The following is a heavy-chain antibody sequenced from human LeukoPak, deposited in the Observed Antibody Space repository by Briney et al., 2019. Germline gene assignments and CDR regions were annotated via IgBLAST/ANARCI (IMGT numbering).Heavy chain of an antibody. CDR2: ISGYNGET. V-gene: IGHV1-18*01. J-gene: IGHJ5*02. D-gene: IGHD6-6*01. CDR3: ARDYEIAVRYDCFDP. CDR1: GYTFSNFG. Sequence: ASVKVSCKAAGYTFSNFGISWVRQAPGQGLEWMGWISGYNGETNYAQKFQGRVTMTTDTSANTAYTEVRSLRSDDTAVYYCARDYEIAVRYDCFDPWGQGTLVIVSS.